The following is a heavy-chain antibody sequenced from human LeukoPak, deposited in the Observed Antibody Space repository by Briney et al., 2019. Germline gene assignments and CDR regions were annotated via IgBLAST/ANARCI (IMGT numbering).Heavy chain of an antibody. D-gene: IGHD6-13*01. J-gene: IGHJ5*02. CDR2: ISYDGSNK. Sequence: PGKSLRLSCAASGFTFSNYAMHWVRQAPGKGLEWVAVISYDGSNKYYADSVKGRFTISRDNSKNTLYLQMNSLRAEDTAVYYCARANYSSNNLGGPGCFDPWGQGTLVTVSS. CDR1: GFTFSNYA. V-gene: IGHV3-30*01. CDR3: ARANYSSNNLGGPGCFDP.